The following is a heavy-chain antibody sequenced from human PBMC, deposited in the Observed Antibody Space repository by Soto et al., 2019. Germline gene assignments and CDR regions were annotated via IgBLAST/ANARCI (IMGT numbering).Heavy chain of an antibody. CDR3: ARTNSPDD. Sequence: GGFPRLSFGAPGFTFFEVCMSWGPPTPGKGWEWVSGINWKGGRTGYADSVKGRFTISRDNAKNSLYLQMNSLRAEDTALYYCARTNSPDDWGQGTLVTVSS. V-gene: IGHV3-20*03. CDR2: INWKGGRT. J-gene: IGHJ4*02. D-gene: IGHD5-18*01. CDR1: GFTFFEVC.